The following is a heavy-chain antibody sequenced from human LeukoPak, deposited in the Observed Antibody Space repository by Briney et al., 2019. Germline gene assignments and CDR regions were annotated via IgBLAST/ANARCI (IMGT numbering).Heavy chain of an antibody. CDR3: ARPDDSESFYRANHY. Sequence: GGSLRLSCAASGFTFSSYAMSWVRQAPGKGLEWVSAISGSGGSTYYADSVKGRFTISRDNSNNTLSLQMNGLRVEDTAVYYCARPDDSESFYRANHYWGRGTLVTVS. J-gene: IGHJ4*02. V-gene: IGHV3-23*01. D-gene: IGHD3-10*01. CDR1: GFTFSSYA. CDR2: ISGSGGST.